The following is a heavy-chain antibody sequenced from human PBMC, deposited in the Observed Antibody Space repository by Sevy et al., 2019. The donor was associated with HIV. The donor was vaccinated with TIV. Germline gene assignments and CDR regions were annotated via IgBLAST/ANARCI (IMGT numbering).Heavy chain of an antibody. CDR2: LIAIFGTA. CDR3: ARADYTSGSYYRY. Sequence: ASVKVSCKASGGTFSNYAITWVRQAPGQGLEWMGGLIAIFGTAKYARKFQGRVTITADESTSTVYMELSRLRSDDTAVYYCARADYTSGSYYRYWGQGTLVTVSS. CDR1: GGTFSNYA. J-gene: IGHJ1*01. V-gene: IGHV1-69*13. D-gene: IGHD3-10*01.